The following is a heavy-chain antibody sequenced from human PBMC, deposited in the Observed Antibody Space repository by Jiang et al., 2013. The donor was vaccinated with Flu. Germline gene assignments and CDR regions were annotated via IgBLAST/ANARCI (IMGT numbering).Heavy chain of an antibody. CDR3: ARDNTAARSVNWFDP. D-gene: IGHD6-6*01. CDR2: IYYSGST. CDR1: GGSISSYY. Sequence: ETLSLTCTVSGGSISSYYWSWIRQPPGKGLEWIGYIYYSGSTNYNPSLKSRVTISVDTSKNQFSLKLSSVTAADTAVYYCARDNTAARSVNWFDPWGQGTLVTVSS. J-gene: IGHJ5*02. V-gene: IGHV4-59*01.